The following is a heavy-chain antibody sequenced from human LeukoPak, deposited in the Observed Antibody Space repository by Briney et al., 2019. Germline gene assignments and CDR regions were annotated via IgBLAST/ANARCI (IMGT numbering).Heavy chain of an antibody. J-gene: IGHJ3*02. V-gene: IGHV5-51*01. CDR1: GYSFTSYW. D-gene: IGHD3-3*01. CDR2: IYPGDSDT. Sequence: GESLKISCKGSGYSFTSYWIGWVRQMPGKGLEWMGIIYPGDSDTRYSPSFQGQVTISADKSISTAYLQWSSLKASDTAMYYCVRDAAITIFGVAPYAFDIWGQGTMVTVSS. CDR3: VRDAAITIFGVAPYAFDI.